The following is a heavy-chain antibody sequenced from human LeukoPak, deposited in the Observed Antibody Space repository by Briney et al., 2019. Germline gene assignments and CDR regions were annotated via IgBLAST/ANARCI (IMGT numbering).Heavy chain of an antibody. CDR2: IIPIFGTA. D-gene: IGHD2-2*01. CDR1: GGTFSSYA. Sequence: GASVKVSCKASGGTFSSYAISWVRQAPGQGLEWMGGIIPIFGTANYAQKFQGRVTITTDESTSTAYMELSSLRSEDTAVYYCASIRLREYCSSTSCYLFDYWGQGTLVTVSS. J-gene: IGHJ4*02. CDR3: ASIRLREYCSSTSCYLFDY. V-gene: IGHV1-69*05.